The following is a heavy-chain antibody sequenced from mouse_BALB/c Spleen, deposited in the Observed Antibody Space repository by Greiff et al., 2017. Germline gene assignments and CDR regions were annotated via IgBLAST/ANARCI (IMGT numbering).Heavy chain of an antibody. D-gene: IGHD1-1*01. CDR1: GFSLSTSGMG. CDR2: IYWDDDK. Sequence: QVQLKVSGPGILQPSQTLSLTCSFSGFSLSTSGMGVSWIRQPSGKGLEWLAHIYWDDDKRYNPSLKSRLTISKDTSSNQVFLKITSVDTADTATYYCARRGSSYGYAMDYWGQGTSVTVSS. J-gene: IGHJ4*01. CDR3: ARRGSSYGYAMDY. V-gene: IGHV8-12*01.